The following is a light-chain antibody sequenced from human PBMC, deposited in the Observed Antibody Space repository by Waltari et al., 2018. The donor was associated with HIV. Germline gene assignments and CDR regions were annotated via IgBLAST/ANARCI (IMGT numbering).Light chain of an antibody. V-gene: IGLV1-47*01. CDR1: SSNIGSNY. CDR2: RNN. J-gene: IGLJ3*02. CDR3: AAWDDSLSGLV. Sequence: QSVLTQPPSASGTPGQRVTISCSGSSSNIGSNYGYWYQQLPGTAPKLLIYRNNQRPSGVPARVSGSKSGTSASLAISGLRSEDEADYYCAAWDDSLSGLVFGGGTKVTVL.